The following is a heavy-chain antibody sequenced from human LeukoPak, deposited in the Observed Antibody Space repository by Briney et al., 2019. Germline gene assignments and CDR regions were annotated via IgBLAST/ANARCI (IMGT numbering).Heavy chain of an antibody. Sequence: GGSLRLSCAASGFTFSSYAISWVRQAPGKGLEWVSAISGSGGSTYYADSVKGRFTISRDNSKNTLYLQMNSLRAEDTAVYYCAKRQQQRSFFDYWGQGALVTVSS. CDR3: AKRQQQRSFFDY. J-gene: IGHJ4*02. CDR2: ISGSGGST. D-gene: IGHD6-13*01. CDR1: GFTFSSYA. V-gene: IGHV3-23*01.